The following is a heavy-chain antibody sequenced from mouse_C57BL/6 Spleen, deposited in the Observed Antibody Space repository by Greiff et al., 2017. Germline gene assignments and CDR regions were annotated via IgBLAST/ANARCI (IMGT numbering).Heavy chain of an antibody. CDR1: GYTFTSYW. CDR3: GRTADSNFFDY. CDR2: IYPSDSET. D-gene: IGHD2-5*01. Sequence: QVQLQQPGAELVRPGSSVKLSCKASGYTFTSYWMDWVKQRPGQGLEWIGNIYPSDSETHYNQKFKDKATLTVDKSSSRAYMQLSSLTSEDSAVYYCGRTADSNFFDYWGQGTTLTVSS. V-gene: IGHV1-61*01. J-gene: IGHJ2*01.